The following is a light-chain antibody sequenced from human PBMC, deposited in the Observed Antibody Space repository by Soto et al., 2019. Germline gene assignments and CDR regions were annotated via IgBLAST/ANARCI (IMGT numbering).Light chain of an antibody. Sequence: DVQMTQKTASLAPSVGERVTITCRASQGIRNYLAWYQQKPGKVPKLLIYTASTLQAGVPSRFSGSGSGTDFTLSISSLQPEDVATYYCQKYNSDPPWTFGQGTIVDVK. V-gene: IGKV1-27*01. CDR3: QKYNSDPPWT. CDR2: TAS. J-gene: IGKJ1*01. CDR1: QGIRNY.